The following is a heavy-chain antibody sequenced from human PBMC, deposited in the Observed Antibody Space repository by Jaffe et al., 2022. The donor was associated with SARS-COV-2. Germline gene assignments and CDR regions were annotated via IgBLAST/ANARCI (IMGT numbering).Heavy chain of an antibody. Sequence: EVQLLESGGGLVQPGGSLRLSCVASGFTFSRYAMNWVRQAPEMGPEWLSAITGNGGGTYYASSVKGRFTISRDNSKNTLYLQMNSLRAEDTAIYFCAKGGDDSSYSYFNSWGRGILVTVSS. CDR1: GFTFSRYA. J-gene: IGHJ4*02. D-gene: IGHD2-15*01. CDR3: AKGGDDSSYSYFNS. CDR2: ITGNGGGT. V-gene: IGHV3-23*01.